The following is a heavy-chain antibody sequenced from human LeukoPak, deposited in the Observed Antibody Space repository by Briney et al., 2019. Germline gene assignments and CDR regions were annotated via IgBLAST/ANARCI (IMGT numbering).Heavy chain of an antibody. J-gene: IGHJ4*02. D-gene: IGHD1-1*01. Sequence: GGSLRLSCSASGFTFSAYAMYWVRQAPGKGLECVSGISNDGSRSFYADSVKGRFTIPRDNSKNTLYLQMSSLRAEDTALYYCVKITSVTGGDCWGQGTRLTVSS. CDR2: ISNDGSRS. CDR1: GFTFSAYA. V-gene: IGHV3-64D*09. CDR3: VKITSVTGGDC.